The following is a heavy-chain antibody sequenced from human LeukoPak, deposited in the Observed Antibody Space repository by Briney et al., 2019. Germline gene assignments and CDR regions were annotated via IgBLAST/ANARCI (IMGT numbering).Heavy chain of an antibody. D-gene: IGHD3-9*01. V-gene: IGHV3-48*04. CDR3: ARVNAGYDC. J-gene: IGHJ4*02. CDR1: GFTFSSYS. Sequence: GGSLRLSCAAAGFTFSSYSMNWARQAPGKGLEWVSYISSSSSTIYYADSVKGRFTISRDNAKNSLYLQMNGLRAEDTAVYYCARVNAGYDCWGQGTLVTVSS. CDR2: ISSSSSTI.